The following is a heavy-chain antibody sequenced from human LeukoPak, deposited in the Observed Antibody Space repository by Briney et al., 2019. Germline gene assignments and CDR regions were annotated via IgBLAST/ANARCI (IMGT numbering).Heavy chain of an antibody. D-gene: IGHD6-13*01. Sequence: SGGSLRLSCAASGFTFSSYTMNWVRQAPGKGLEWVSCISSSSSGIYYADSVKGRFTISRDNAKNSLYLQMNSLRAEDTAVYYCARDRTAAWTDDAFDIWGQGTMVTVSS. J-gene: IGHJ3*02. CDR1: GFTFSSYT. CDR2: ISSSSSGI. V-gene: IGHV3-21*01. CDR3: ARDRTAAWTDDAFDI.